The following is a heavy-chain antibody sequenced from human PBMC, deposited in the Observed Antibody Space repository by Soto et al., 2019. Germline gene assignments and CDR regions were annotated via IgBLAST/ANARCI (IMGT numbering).Heavy chain of an antibody. CDR2: IYSGGST. V-gene: IGHV3-66*01. Sequence: EVQVVESGGGLVQPGGSLRLSCAASGFTVSSDYMSWVRQAPGKGLEWVSVIYSGGSTYYADSVKGRFTNSRDNSKNTLYLQMNSLRAEDTAVYYCARDPGDRNGVSVWGQGTTVTVSS. D-gene: IGHD1-26*01. J-gene: IGHJ6*02. CDR1: GFTVSSDY. CDR3: ARDPGDRNGVSV.